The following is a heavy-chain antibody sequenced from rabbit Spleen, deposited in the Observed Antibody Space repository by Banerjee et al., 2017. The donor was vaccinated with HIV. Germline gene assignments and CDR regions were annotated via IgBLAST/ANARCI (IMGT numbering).Heavy chain of an antibody. CDR2: IDSGSSGFS. J-gene: IGHJ6*01. V-gene: IGHV1S40*01. Sequence: QSLQESGGGLVKPGGTLTPTCKASGFSLSNNYYMCWVRQAPGKGLEWIACIDSGSSGFSYFASWAKGRFSCSKASSTTVTLQMTSLTAADTATYFCARDSGSSFSRYGMDLWGQGTLVTVS. CDR1: GFSLSNNYY. CDR3: ARDSGSSFSRYGMDL. D-gene: IGHD8-1*01.